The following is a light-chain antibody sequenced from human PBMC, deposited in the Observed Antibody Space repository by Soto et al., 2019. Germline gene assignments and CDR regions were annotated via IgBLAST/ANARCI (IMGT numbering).Light chain of an antibody. CDR1: SSDVGAYNY. CDR3: SSYAGSDVLV. V-gene: IGLV2-8*01. CDR2: EVS. J-gene: IGLJ1*01. Sequence: QSVLTQPPSASGSSGQSVAISCTGTSSDVGAYNYVAWYQQHPGKVPKLMIYEVSKRPSGVPDRFSGSKSGNTASLTVSGLQADDEADYYCSSYAGSDVLVFGTGTKVTVL.